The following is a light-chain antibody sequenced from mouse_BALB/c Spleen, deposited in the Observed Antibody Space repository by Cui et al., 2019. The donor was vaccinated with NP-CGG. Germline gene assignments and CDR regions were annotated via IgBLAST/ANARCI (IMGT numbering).Light chain of an antibody. CDR3: ALWYSNHWV. CDR1: TGAVTTSNY. V-gene: IGLV1*01. CDR2: GTN. Sequence: QAVVTQESALTTSPGETVTLTCRSSTGAVTTSNYANWVQEKPDHLFTGLIGGTNNRAPGVPARFSGSLTGDKAALTITGAQTEDEAIYFCALWYSNHWVFGGGTKVTVL. J-gene: IGLJ1*01.